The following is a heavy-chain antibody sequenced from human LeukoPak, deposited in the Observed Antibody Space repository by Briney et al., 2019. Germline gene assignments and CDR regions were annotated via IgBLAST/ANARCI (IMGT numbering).Heavy chain of an antibody. CDR1: GGSFSVYY. J-gene: IGHJ4*02. D-gene: IGHD1-26*01. CDR2: INHSGST. CDR3: ARGTSLQSGSYYFDY. Sequence: PSETLSLTCAVYGGSFSVYYWSWIRQPPGKGLEWIGEINHSGSTNYNPSLKSRVTISVDTSKNQFSLKLSSVTAADTAVYYCARGTSLQSGSYYFDYWGQGTLVTVSS. V-gene: IGHV4-34*01.